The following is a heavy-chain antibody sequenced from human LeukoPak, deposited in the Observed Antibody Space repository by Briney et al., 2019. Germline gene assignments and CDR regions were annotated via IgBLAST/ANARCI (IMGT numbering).Heavy chain of an antibody. D-gene: IGHD5-24*01. CDR1: GFTFDDYA. J-gene: IGHJ4*02. CDR3: AKDGGGEEMATKGYFDY. CDR2: ISWNSGSI. V-gene: IGHV3-9*03. Sequence: PGGSLRLSCAASGFTFDDYAMHWVRQAPGKGLEWVSGISWNSGSIGYADSVKGRFTISRDNAKNSLYLQMNSLRAEDMALYYCAKDGGGEEMATKGYFDYWGQGTLVTVSS.